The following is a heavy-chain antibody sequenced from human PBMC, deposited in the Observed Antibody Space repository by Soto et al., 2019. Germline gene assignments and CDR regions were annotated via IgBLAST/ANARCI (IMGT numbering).Heavy chain of an antibody. V-gene: IGHV3-53*01. D-gene: IGHD2-15*01. J-gene: IGHJ3*02. Sequence: PGGSLRLSCAASGFAVTSNYMTWVRQAPGEGLEWVSVIYSGGSTYYADSVKGRFTISRDIFKNTVYFQMNSLSAEDTAVYYCARGGGSNAFHIWGQGTMVTV. CDR3: ARGGGSNAFHI. CDR1: GFAVTSNY. CDR2: IYSGGST.